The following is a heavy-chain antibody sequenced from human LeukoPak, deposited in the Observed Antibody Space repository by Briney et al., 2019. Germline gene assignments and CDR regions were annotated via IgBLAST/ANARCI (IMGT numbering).Heavy chain of an antibody. D-gene: IGHD5/OR15-5a*01. J-gene: IGHJ5*02. CDR1: GASAKNKFYF. Sequence: SETLSLTCTVSGASAKNKFYFWGWIRQPPGKDLEWIGGVYYSGSTYYNPFLKSRATISIDTSPSQISLTLTSVTAADTAIYYCTRHTPSSTRIRFDPWGEGILVTVSS. CDR2: VYYSGST. V-gene: IGHV4-39*01. CDR3: TRHTPSSTRIRFDP.